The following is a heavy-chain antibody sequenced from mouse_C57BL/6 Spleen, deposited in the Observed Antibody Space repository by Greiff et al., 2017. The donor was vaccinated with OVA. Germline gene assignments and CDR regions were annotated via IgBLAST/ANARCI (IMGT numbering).Heavy chain of an antibody. CDR2: IDPNGGGT. CDR3: ARSLGTGGY. V-gene: IGHV1-72*01. Sequence: QVQLKQPGAELVKPGASVKLSCKASGYTFTSYWMHWVKQRPGRGLEWIGRIDPNGGGTKYNEKFKSKATMTVDKPSSTAYMQLSSLASEDTAVYYCARSLGTGGYWGQGTTLTVSS. J-gene: IGHJ2*01. CDR1: GYTFTSYW. D-gene: IGHD6-2*01.